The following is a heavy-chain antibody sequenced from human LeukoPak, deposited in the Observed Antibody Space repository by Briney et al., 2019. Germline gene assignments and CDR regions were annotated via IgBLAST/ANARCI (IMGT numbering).Heavy chain of an antibody. CDR2: IYYSGST. CDR1: GFTVSSNY. V-gene: IGHV4-59*02. CDR3: ALGSSGFNIDY. Sequence: GSLRLSCAASGFTVSSNYMSWIRQPPGKGLEWIGYIYYSGSTNYNPSLKSRVTISVDTSKNQFSLKLSSVTAADTAVYYCALGSSGFNIDYWGQGTLVTVSS. J-gene: IGHJ4*02. D-gene: IGHD3-22*01.